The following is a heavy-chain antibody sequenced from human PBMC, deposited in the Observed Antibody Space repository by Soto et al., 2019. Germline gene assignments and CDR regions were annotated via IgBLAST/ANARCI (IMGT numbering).Heavy chain of an antibody. V-gene: IGHV1-69*06. CDR2: IIPIFGTA. J-gene: IGHJ4*01. D-gene: IGHD5-12*01. CDR3: ARKGLRDGYNQYYFDY. Sequence: QVQLVQSGAEVKKPGSSVKVSCKASGGTFSSYAISWVRQAPGQGLEWMGGIIPIFGTANYAQKFQGRVTITADKSTSTAYMELSSLRSEDTAVYYCARKGLRDGYNQYYFDYWGQEPWSPSPQ. CDR1: GGTFSSYA.